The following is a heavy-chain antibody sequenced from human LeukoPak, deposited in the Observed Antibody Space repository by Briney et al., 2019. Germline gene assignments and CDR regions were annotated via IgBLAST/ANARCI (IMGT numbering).Heavy chain of an antibody. D-gene: IGHD6-13*01. CDR2: IYYSGST. J-gene: IGHJ4*02. CDR1: GGSISSYY. Sequence: PSETLSLTCTVSGGSISSYYWSWIRQPPGKGLEWIGYIYYSGSTNYNPSLKSRVTISVDTSKNQFSLKLSSVTAADTAVYYCARGVSSHYFDYWGQGTLVTVSS. CDR3: ARGVSSHYFDY. V-gene: IGHV4-59*01.